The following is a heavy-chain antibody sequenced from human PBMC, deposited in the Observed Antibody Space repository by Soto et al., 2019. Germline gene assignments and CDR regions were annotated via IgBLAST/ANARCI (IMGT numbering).Heavy chain of an antibody. CDR1: EYSSTSYW. J-gene: IGHJ4*02. V-gene: IGHV5-51*07. CDR3: ARLPKRAASVGYFDY. CDR2: IYPGDSDT. Sequence: XESLTVYRNASEYSSTSYWLARVHQITGKGPEWMGIIYPGDSDTRYSPSFQGQATTSADKSISTAYLQWSSLKASDTAMYYCARLPKRAASVGYFDYWCQVTLVTV.